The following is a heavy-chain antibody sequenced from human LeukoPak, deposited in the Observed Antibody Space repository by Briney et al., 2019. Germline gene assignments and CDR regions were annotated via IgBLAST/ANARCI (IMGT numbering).Heavy chain of an antibody. Sequence: GGSLRLSCAASGFTFSSYAMSWVRQAPGKGLEWVSAISGSGGSTYYADSVKGRFTISRDNSKNMLYLQMDSLRAEDTAVYYCARDYDFWSGYYSPTRGYFGYWGQGTLVTVSS. J-gene: IGHJ4*02. CDR1: GFTFSSYA. CDR2: ISGSGGST. V-gene: IGHV3-23*01. D-gene: IGHD3-3*01. CDR3: ARDYDFWSGYYSPTRGYFGY.